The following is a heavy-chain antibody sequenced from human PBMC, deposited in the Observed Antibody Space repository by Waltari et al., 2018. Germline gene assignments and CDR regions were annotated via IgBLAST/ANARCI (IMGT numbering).Heavy chain of an antibody. CDR1: GFIFGSHG. CDR3: ARGDSSAYLDN. J-gene: IGHJ4*02. V-gene: IGHV3-30*02. CDR2: IRYDGHNK. Sequence: QVQLVESGGGVVQPGGSLRLSCAASGFIFGSHGMHWVRQAPGKGLDWVAFIRYDGHNKYYADSVKGRCTISRDNPKNTLYLQMDSLGPEDTALYYCARGDSSAYLDNWGQGTQVTVSS. D-gene: IGHD3-22*01.